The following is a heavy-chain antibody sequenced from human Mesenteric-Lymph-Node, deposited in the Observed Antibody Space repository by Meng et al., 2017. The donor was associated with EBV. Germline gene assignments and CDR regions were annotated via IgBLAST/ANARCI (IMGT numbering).Heavy chain of an antibody. Sequence: QVQLVQSGAEVKRPGASVKVSFKASGYTFTGYGISWVRQAPGQGLDWMGWISGHNGNTNYAQKFQGRVTLTTDTSTSTAYMELRSLRSDDTAVYYCVRDGDGIVPSINFDYWGQGTLVTVFS. CDR3: VRDGDGIVPSINFDY. CDR1: GYTFTGYG. D-gene: IGHD5-12*01. J-gene: IGHJ4*02. CDR2: ISGHNGNT. V-gene: IGHV1-18*01.